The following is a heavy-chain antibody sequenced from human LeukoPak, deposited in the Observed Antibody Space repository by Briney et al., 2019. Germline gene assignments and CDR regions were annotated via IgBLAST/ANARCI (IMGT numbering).Heavy chain of an antibody. V-gene: IGHV4-39*01. J-gene: IGHJ4*02. D-gene: IGHD6-13*01. CDR2: IYYSGST. CDR1: GGSISSSSYY. Sequence: KPSETLSLTCTVSGGSISSSSYYWGWIRQPPGKGLEWIGSIYYSGSTYYNPPLKSRVTISVDTSKNQFSLKLSSVTAADTAVYYCASQDPTGYSKDYWGQGTLVTVSS. CDR3: ASQDPTGYSKDY.